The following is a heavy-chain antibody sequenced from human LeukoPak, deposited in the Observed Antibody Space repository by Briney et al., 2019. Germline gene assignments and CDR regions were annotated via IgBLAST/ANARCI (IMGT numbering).Heavy chain of an antibody. V-gene: IGHV3-33*06. Sequence: PGRSLRLSCAASGSTFSSYGMHWVRQAPGKGLEWVAVIWYDGSNKYYADSVKGRFTISRDNSKNTLYLQMNSLRAEDTAVYYCAKGTYYYDSSGYWFYFDYWGQGTLVTVSS. D-gene: IGHD3-22*01. J-gene: IGHJ4*02. CDR1: GSTFSSYG. CDR2: IWYDGSNK. CDR3: AKGTYYYDSSGYWFYFDY.